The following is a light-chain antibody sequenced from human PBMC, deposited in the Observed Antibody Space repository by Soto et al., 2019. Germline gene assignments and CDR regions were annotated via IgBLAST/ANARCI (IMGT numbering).Light chain of an antibody. J-gene: IGKJ1*01. Sequence: EIVMTQSPATLSVSPGERATLSCRASQSVSNNYLAWYQQKPGQAPRLLIYGASNRATGTPDRFSGSGSGTDFTLTISRLEPEDFAVYYCQQYGSSGTFGQGTKVDI. V-gene: IGKV3-20*01. CDR2: GAS. CDR3: QQYGSSGT. CDR1: QSVSNNY.